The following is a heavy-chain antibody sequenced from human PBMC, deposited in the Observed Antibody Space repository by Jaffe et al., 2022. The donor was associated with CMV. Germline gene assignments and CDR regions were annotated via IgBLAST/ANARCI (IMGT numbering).Heavy chain of an antibody. CDR3: ARVFAEEKYQLLHYYYYYYMDV. CDR1: GGSISSYY. V-gene: IGHV4-59*01. CDR2: IYYSGST. J-gene: IGHJ6*03. Sequence: QVQLQESGPGLVKPSETLSLTCTVSGGSISSYYWSWIRQPPGKGLEWIGYIYYSGSTNYNPSLKSRVTISVDTSKNQFSLKLSSVTAADTAVYYCARVFAEEKYQLLHYYYYYYMDVWGKGTTVTVSS. D-gene: IGHD2-2*01.